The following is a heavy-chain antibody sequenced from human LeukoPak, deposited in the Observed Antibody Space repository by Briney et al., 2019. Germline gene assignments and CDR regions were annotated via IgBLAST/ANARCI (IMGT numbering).Heavy chain of an antibody. J-gene: IGHJ4*02. CDR1: GFTFSSKY. CDR2: LYDRVST. CDR3: TTSSVTKRYFFDN. Sequence: GGSLRLSCAASGFTFSSKYMSWVRQAPGKGVEGVSTLYDRVSTFYPDSVSRTFVISRHNSHHTFHLHLNSLRAEDTAMYYCTTSSVTKRYFFDNWGQGTLVAVSS. D-gene: IGHD3-9*01. V-gene: IGHV3-66*01.